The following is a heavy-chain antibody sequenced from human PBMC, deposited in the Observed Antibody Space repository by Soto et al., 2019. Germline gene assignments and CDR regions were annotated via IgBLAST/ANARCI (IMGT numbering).Heavy chain of an antibody. Sequence: VASVKVSCKASGYTFTSYDINWVRQATGQGLEWMGWMNPNSGNTGYAQKFQGRVTMTRNTSISTAYMELSSLRSEDTAVYYCARGLLLCSGGSCYSGLRYYYYYGMDVWGQGTTVTVSS. J-gene: IGHJ6*02. CDR3: ARGLLLCSGGSCYSGLRYYYYYGMDV. CDR1: GYTFTSYD. D-gene: IGHD2-15*01. V-gene: IGHV1-8*01. CDR2: MNPNSGNT.